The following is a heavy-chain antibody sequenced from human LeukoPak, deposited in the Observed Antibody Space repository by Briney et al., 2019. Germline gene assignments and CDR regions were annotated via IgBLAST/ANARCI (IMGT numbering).Heavy chain of an antibody. V-gene: IGHV1-46*01. CDR2: INPSGGST. CDR3: ARGRNWFDP. Sequence: ASLKVSCKASGYTFTSYYMHWVRQAPGQGLEWMGIINPSGGSTSYAQKFQGRLTMTRDMSTSTVYMELSSLRSEDTAAYYCARGRNWFDPWGQGTLVTVSS. CDR1: GYTFTSYY. J-gene: IGHJ5*02.